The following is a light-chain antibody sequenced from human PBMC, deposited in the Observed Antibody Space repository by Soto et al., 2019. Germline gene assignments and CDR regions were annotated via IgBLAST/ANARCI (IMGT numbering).Light chain of an antibody. CDR2: GAS. CDR1: QSVDTNY. Sequence: EIVLTQSPGTMSLSPGERATLSCRASQSVDTNYIAWYQKKPGRAPRLLIYGASKRATGIPDRFSGSGSGTDFTLTITRLDPEDSAVYYCQHYGGRWTFGQGTKVEIK. J-gene: IGKJ1*01. V-gene: IGKV3-20*01. CDR3: QHYGGRWT.